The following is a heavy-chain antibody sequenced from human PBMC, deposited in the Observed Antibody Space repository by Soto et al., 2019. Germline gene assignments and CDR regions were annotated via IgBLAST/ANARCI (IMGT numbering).Heavy chain of an antibody. CDR2: ISGSADST. Sequence: GGSLRLSCAASGFTFSSYAMIWVRQSPGKGLEWVSTISGSADSTYYADSVKGRVTISRDNSKNTLYLQMNSLRAEDKAVYYCARDFTKPSRYDSSGPYQRDYYYYYYGMDVWGQGTTVTVSS. J-gene: IGHJ6*02. V-gene: IGHV3-23*01. D-gene: IGHD3-22*01. CDR3: ARDFTKPSRYDSSGPYQRDYYYYYYGMDV. CDR1: GFTFSSYA.